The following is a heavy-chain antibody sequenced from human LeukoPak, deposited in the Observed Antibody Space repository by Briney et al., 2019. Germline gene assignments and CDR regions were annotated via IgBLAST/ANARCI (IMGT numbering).Heavy chain of an antibody. J-gene: IGHJ5*02. D-gene: IGHD6-13*01. CDR1: GDSVSSSSYY. Sequence: SETLSLTCTVSGDSVSSSSYYWGWIRQPPGKGLEWIGSIYYSGTASYNPSLKSRVTISVDTSKNQFSLMLGSVTAADTAVYYCGGAATGTVGWFDPWGQGTLVTVSS. CDR3: GGAATGTVGWFDP. CDR2: IYYSGTA. V-gene: IGHV4-39*01.